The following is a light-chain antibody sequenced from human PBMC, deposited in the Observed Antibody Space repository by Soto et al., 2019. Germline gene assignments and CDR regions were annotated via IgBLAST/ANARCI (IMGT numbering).Light chain of an antibody. Sequence: QSALTQPRSVSGSPGQSVTISCTGTISDVGGYNYVSWYQQYPGKAPKLMIYDVTERPSGVSSRFSASKSAYTASLTISALQAEDEADYYCSSFTTTYFYVFGPGTKLTVL. CDR1: ISDVGGYNY. CDR2: DVT. J-gene: IGLJ1*01. V-gene: IGLV2-11*01. CDR3: SSFTTTYFYV.